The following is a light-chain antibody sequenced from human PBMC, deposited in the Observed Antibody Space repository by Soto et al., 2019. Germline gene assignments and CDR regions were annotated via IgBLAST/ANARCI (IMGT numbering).Light chain of an antibody. V-gene: IGKV1-5*01. J-gene: IGKJ1*01. CDR2: DVS. CDR1: LGLNND. Sequence: DIQMTQSPSTLSASVGDRVTITCRASLGLNNDLAWYQQKPGKAPKLLIYDVSSLQSGVPSRFSGSGSGTEFTLTISSLQPDDFATYYCQHYKMYSPWTFGQGTKVDIK. CDR3: QHYKMYSPWT.